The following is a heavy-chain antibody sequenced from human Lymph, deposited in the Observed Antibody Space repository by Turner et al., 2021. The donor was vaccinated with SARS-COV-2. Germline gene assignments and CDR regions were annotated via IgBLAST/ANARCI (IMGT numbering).Heavy chain of an antibody. Sequence: QVQLVQSGAEVKEPGASVKVSCKASVYTFTGYYMHWVRQAPGQGLEWMGWINPDSGGTNYAQNFQDRVTMTRDTSISTAYMELSRLRSDDTAVYYCARGGLYYYDSSAYYGDAFDFWDQGTMVTVSS. J-gene: IGHJ3*01. CDR1: VYTFTGYY. CDR3: ARGGLYYYDSSAYYGDAFDF. D-gene: IGHD3-22*01. V-gene: IGHV1-2*02. CDR2: INPDSGGT.